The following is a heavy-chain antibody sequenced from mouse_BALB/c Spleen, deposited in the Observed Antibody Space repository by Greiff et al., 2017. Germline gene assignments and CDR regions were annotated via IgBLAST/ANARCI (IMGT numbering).Heavy chain of an antibody. CDR1: GFTFSSYG. J-gene: IGHJ4*01. CDR2: ISSGGSYT. V-gene: IGHV5-6*02. Sequence: DVMLVESGGDLVKPGGSLKLSCAASGFTFSSYGMSWVRQTPDKRLEWVATISSGGSYTYYPDSVKGRFTISRDNAKNTLYLQMSSLKSEDTAMYYCARLGRNYYAMDYWGQGTSVTVSS. CDR3: ARLGRNYYAMDY. D-gene: IGHD4-1*01.